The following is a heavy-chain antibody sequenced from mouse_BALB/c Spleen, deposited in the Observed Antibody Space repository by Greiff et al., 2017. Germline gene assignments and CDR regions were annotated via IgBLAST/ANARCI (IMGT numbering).Heavy chain of an antibody. J-gene: IGHJ3*01. CDR3: AREDYGNPFAY. CDR1: GFTFSDYY. CDR2: ISDGGSYT. V-gene: IGHV5-4*02. Sequence: EVQLVESGGGLVKPGGSLKLSCAASGFTFSDYYMYWVRQTPEKRLEWVATISDGGSYTYYPDSVKGRFTISRDNAKNNLYLQMSSLKSEDTAMYYCAREDYGNPFAYWGQGTLVTVSA. D-gene: IGHD2-1*01.